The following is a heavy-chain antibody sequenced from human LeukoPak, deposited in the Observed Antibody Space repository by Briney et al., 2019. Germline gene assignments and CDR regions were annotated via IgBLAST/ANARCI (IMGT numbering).Heavy chain of an antibody. V-gene: IGHV1-8*01. J-gene: IGHJ2*01. Sequence: ASVKVSCKASGYTFTSCDINWVRQATGQGLEWMGWMNPNSGNTGYAQKFQGRVTMTRNTSISTAYMELSSLRSEDTAVYYCARDTDLAAAENWYSDLWGRGTLVTVSS. D-gene: IGHD6-13*01. CDR2: MNPNSGNT. CDR1: GYTFTSCD. CDR3: ARDTDLAAAENWYSDL.